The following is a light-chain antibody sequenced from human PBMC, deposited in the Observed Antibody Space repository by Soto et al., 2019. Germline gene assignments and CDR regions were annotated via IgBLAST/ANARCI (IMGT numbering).Light chain of an antibody. CDR3: QQYNIWPPIT. CDR2: GAY. CDR1: QSVSSN. V-gene: IGKV3-15*01. Sequence: EIVITHSPSTLSVSQVKRATLSSRPSQSVSSNLAWYQQKPGQAPRLLIYGAYTRAAGVPARFSGSGSGTEFTLTITSLQSEDIALYYCQQYNIWPPITFGQGTRLE. J-gene: IGKJ5*01.